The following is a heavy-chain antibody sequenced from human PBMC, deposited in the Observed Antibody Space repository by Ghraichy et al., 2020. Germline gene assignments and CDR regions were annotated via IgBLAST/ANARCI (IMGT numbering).Heavy chain of an antibody. CDR2: ISWNSDGI. CDR1: GFTFDDYG. Sequence: GGSLRLSCVGSGFTFDDYGMHWVRQAPGKGLEWVSGISWNSDGIAYADSVRGRFAISRDNAKKSLYLQMNSLRPEDTALYYCGKGFAGWPTGWSDPWGQGTQVTVSS. V-gene: IGHV3-9*01. CDR3: GKGFAGWPTGWSDP. J-gene: IGHJ5*02. D-gene: IGHD2-15*01.